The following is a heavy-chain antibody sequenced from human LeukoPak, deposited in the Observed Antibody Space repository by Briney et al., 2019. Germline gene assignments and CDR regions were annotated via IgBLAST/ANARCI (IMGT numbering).Heavy chain of an antibody. J-gene: IGHJ5*02. V-gene: IGHV4-39*07. CDR2: IYYSGST. CDR1: GGSINSGDYC. Sequence: SETLSLTCTVSGGSINSGDYCWVWIRQPPGKGLEWIGSIYYSGSTSYNPSLKSPVTMTVDTSKSQFSLKLSSVTAADTAVYFCARSPYIWFAERGWFDPWGQGTLVTVSS. CDR3: ARSPYIWFAERGWFDP. D-gene: IGHD3-10*01.